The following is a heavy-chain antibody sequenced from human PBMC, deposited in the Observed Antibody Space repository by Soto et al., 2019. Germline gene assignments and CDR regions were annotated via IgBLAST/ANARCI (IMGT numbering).Heavy chain of an antibody. D-gene: IGHD3-10*01. CDR3: ARQSTPLYGSGRYFDY. CDR1: GGSISSSSYY. CDR2: IYYSGST. Sequence: QLQLQESGPGLVKPSETLSLTCTVSGGSISSSSYYWGWIRQPPGKGLEWIGSIYYSGSTYYNPSLKSRVTISVDTSKNQFSLKLSSVTAADTAVYYCARQSTPLYGSGRYFDYWGQGTLVTVSS. V-gene: IGHV4-39*01. J-gene: IGHJ4*02.